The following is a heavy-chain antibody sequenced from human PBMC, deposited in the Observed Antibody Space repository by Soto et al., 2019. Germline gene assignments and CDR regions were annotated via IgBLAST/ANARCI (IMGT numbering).Heavy chain of an antibody. CDR3: ARGYESSSRSVAY. J-gene: IGHJ4*02. D-gene: IGHD6-13*01. Sequence: VQLVESGGGLIQPGGSLRLSCADSGFTASINYMSWVRQAPGKGLEWVSLFYAGGSTYYADSVKGRFTISRDISKNALYLQMNSLRVDDTAVYYCARGYESSSRSVAYWGQGILVTVSS. V-gene: IGHV3-53*01. CDR2: FYAGGST. CDR1: GFTASINY.